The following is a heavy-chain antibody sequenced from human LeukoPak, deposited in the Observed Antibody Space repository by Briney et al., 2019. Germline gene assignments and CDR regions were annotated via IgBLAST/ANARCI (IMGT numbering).Heavy chain of an antibody. J-gene: IGHJ4*02. Sequence: GGSLRLSCAASGFSFSSYAMGWVRQAPGKGLEWVSVISGSGGSTYYADSVRGRFTISRDNSKNTLYLQMNSLRAEDTAVYYCAKDRSIVMVTAKDYWGQGTLVTVSS. CDR3: AKDRSIVMVTAKDY. D-gene: IGHD2-21*02. CDR2: ISGSGGST. CDR1: GFSFSSYA. V-gene: IGHV3-23*01.